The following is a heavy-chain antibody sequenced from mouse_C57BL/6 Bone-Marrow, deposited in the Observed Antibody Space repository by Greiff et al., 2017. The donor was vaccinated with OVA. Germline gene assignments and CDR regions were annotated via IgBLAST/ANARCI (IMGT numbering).Heavy chain of an antibody. Sequence: EVKLVDSGPGMVKPSQSLSLTCTVTGYSITSGYDWHWIRHFPGNKLEWMGYISYSGSTNYNPSLKSRISITHDTSKNHFFLKLNSVTTEDTATYYCARELRFYYFDYWGQGTTLTVSS. CDR1: GYSITSGYD. V-gene: IGHV3-1*01. D-gene: IGHD1-1*01. CDR2: ISYSGST. CDR3: ARELRFYYFDY. J-gene: IGHJ2*01.